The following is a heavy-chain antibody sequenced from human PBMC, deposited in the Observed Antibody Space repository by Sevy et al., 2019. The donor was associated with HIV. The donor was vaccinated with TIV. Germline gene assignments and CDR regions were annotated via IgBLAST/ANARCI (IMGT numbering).Heavy chain of an antibody. V-gene: IGHV3-33*08. CDR1: GFTFSSYV. CDR2: IWYDGTIK. Sequence: GGSLRLSCAASGFTFSSYVMHWVRQAPGKGLEWVALIWYDGTIKYYADSVKGRFTISRDNSKDTLFLQMNSLTPEDTVVYYCAGGGGYCGGDCYSIDYWGQGALVTVSS. D-gene: IGHD2-21*02. J-gene: IGHJ4*02. CDR3: AGGGGYCGGDCYSIDY.